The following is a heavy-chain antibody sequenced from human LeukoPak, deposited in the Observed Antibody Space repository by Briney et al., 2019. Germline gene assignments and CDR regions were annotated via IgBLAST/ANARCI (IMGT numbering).Heavy chain of an antibody. J-gene: IGHJ4*02. Sequence: ASVKVSCKASGYTFTSYYMHWVRQAPGQGLEWMGIINPSGGSTSYAQKFQGRVTMTRDTSTSTVYMELSSLRSEDTAVYYCARETSFLVDIVATTHVDYWGQGTLVTVSS. CDR2: INPSGGST. CDR1: GYTFTSYY. CDR3: ARETSFLVDIVATTHVDY. D-gene: IGHD5-12*01. V-gene: IGHV1-46*01.